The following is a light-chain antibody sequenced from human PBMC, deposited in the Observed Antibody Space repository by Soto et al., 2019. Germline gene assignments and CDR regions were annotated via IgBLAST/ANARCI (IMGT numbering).Light chain of an antibody. V-gene: IGKV3-20*01. Sequence: EIVLTQSPGTLSLSPGERVTLSCRASQSVNTRYLAWYQQKPGQAPRLLIYGASSRATGIPDRFSGSGSGTDFTLTISRLEPEDFAMYYCQQYGRSPLTCGGGTKVEIK. CDR1: QSVNTRY. CDR2: GAS. CDR3: QQYGRSPLT. J-gene: IGKJ4*01.